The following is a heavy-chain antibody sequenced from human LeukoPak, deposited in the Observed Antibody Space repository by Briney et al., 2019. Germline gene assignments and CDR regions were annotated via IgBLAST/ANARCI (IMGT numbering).Heavy chain of an antibody. D-gene: IGHD2-2*01. CDR1: GYTFTSYG. V-gene: IGHV1-18*01. J-gene: IGHJ4*02. CDR3: ARDLARIIPAATTFDF. CDR2: ISAYNGNT. Sequence: ASVKVSCKASGYTFTSYGISWVWQAPGQGLEWMGWISAYNGNTNYTQKLQGRVTMTTDTSTSTAYMELRSLRSDDTAVYYCARDLARIIPAATTFDFWGQGTLVTVSS.